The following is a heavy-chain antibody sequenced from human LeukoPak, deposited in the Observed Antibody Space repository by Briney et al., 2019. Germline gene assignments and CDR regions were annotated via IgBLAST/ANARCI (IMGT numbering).Heavy chain of an antibody. Sequence: GGSLRLSCAASGFTFDDYAMHWVRQGPGKGLEWVSGISWNSGTIGYADSVKGRFTISRDNAKNSLYLQMNSLRAEDTALYYCAKSAPGGNPFDHWGQGTLVTVSS. V-gene: IGHV3-9*01. J-gene: IGHJ4*02. D-gene: IGHD4-23*01. CDR2: ISWNSGTI. CDR3: AKSAPGGNPFDH. CDR1: GFTFDDYA.